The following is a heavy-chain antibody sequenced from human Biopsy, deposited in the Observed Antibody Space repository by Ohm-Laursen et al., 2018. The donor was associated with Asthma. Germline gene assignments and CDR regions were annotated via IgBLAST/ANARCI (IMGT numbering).Heavy chain of an antibody. CDR3: AKDVFPGWELRRGPDY. J-gene: IGHJ4*02. CDR1: GFTFRNFG. Sequence: SLRLSCAASGFTFRNFGMHWVRQAPGKGLEWVALISSDVREWYADSVKGRFTISRDNSRNTLHLQMNSLRAEDTAVYYCAKDVFPGWELRRGPDYWGQGTLVTVSS. CDR2: ISSDVRE. D-gene: IGHD1-26*01. V-gene: IGHV3-30*18.